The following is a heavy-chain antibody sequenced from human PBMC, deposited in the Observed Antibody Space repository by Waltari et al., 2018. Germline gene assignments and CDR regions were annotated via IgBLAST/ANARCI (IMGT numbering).Heavy chain of an antibody. CDR3: ARDKQWLVL. Sequence: EVQLVESGGGLVQPGGSLRLSCAAAGFTFVRYDMNWVRQAPGKGLEWVSYISSSGSTIYYADSVKGRFTISRDNAKNSLYLQMNSLRAEDTAVYYCARDKQWLVLWGQGTLVTVSS. D-gene: IGHD6-19*01. V-gene: IGHV3-48*03. CDR2: ISSSGSTI. CDR1: GFTFVRYD. J-gene: IGHJ4*02.